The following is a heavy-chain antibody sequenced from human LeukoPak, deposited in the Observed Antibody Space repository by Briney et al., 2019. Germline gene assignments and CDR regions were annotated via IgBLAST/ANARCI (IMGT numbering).Heavy chain of an antibody. Sequence: GGSLRLSCTASGFSFSYYAMHWVRQAPGKGLEWVSAISGSGGSTYYADSVKGRFTISRDNSKNTLYLQMNSLRAEDTAVYYCARGNYDFWSGYYFYFDYWGQGTLVTVSS. D-gene: IGHD3-3*01. J-gene: IGHJ4*02. CDR2: ISGSGGST. CDR1: GFSFSYYA. V-gene: IGHV3-23*01. CDR3: ARGNYDFWSGYYFYFDY.